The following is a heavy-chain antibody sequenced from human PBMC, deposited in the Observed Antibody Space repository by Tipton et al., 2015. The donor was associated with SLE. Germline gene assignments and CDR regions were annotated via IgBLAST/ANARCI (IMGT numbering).Heavy chain of an antibody. CDR3: ARTLWDYYDSSGYYWWFDP. Sequence: TLSLTCTVSGGSISSGSYYWSWIRQPAGKGLEWIGHIYTSGSTNYNPSLKSRVTISVDTSKNQFSLKLSSVTAADTAVYYCARTLWDYYDSSGYYWWFDPWGQGTLVTVSS. CDR2: IYTSGST. D-gene: IGHD3-22*01. V-gene: IGHV4-61*09. J-gene: IGHJ5*02. CDR1: GGSISSGSYY.